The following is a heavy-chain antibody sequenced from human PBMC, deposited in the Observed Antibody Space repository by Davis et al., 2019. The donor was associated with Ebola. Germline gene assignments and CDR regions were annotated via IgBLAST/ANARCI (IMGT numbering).Heavy chain of an antibody. Sequence: SETLSLTCAVYGGSFSGYYWSWIRQPPGKGLEWIGYIYYSGSTNYNPSLKSRVTISVDTSKNQFSLKLSSVTAADTAVYYCARHGIGYCSSTSCYHLLHYYGMDVWGQGTTVTVSS. V-gene: IGHV4-59*01. J-gene: IGHJ6*02. D-gene: IGHD2-2*01. CDR1: GGSFSGYY. CDR2: IYYSGST. CDR3: ARHGIGYCSSTSCYHLLHYYGMDV.